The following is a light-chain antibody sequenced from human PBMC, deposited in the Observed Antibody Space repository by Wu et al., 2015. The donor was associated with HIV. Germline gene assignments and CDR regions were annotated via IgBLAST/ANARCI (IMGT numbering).Light chain of an antibody. J-gene: IGKJ1*01. Sequence: EIVMTQSPATLSVSPGERVSLSCRASQSISSDLAWYQQKPGQAPRLLIYGASTRDTNIPARFSGSGFGTDFTLIISSLQSEDFAVYYCQHYGSSQWTFGQGTKVEIK. CDR2: GAS. CDR1: QSISSD. CDR3: QHYGSSQWT. V-gene: IGKV3D-15*01.